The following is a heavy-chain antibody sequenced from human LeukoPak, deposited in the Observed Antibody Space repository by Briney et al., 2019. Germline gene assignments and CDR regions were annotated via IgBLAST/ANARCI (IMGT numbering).Heavy chain of an antibody. Sequence: GGSLRLSCAASGFTFSSYSMNWVRQAPGKGLEWVSSISSSSSYIYYADSVKGRFTISRDNSKNTLYLQMNSLRAEDTAVYYCAKDSGSGRPIGYFDYWGQGTLVTVSS. J-gene: IGHJ4*02. CDR2: ISSSSSYI. V-gene: IGHV3-21*04. D-gene: IGHD6-19*01. CDR1: GFTFSSYS. CDR3: AKDSGSGRPIGYFDY.